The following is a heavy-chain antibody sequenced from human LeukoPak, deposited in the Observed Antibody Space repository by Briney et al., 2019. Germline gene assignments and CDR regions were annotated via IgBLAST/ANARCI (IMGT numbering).Heavy chain of an antibody. V-gene: IGHV3-23*01. CDR2: IRVSGGST. CDR1: GITFSTYA. J-gene: IGHJ3*02. CDR3: TRDPNGDYVGAFDM. Sequence: GGSLRLSCAASGITFSTYAMTWVRQDPGKGLEWVSCIRVSGGSTEYADSVKGRFTISRDNSRDTLFLQMNSLRAEDTALYYCTRDPNGDYVGAFDMWGPGTMVAVSS. D-gene: IGHD4-17*01.